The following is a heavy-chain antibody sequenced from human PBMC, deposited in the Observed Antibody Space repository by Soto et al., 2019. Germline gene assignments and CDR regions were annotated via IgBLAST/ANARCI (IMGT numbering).Heavy chain of an antibody. CDR1: GFTLSSYA. CDR2: ISGSGGST. Sequence: GGSLRLSCAASGFTLSSYAMSWVRQAPGKGLEWVSAISGSGGSTYYADSVKGRFTISRDNSKNTLYLQMNSLRAEDTAVYYCAKEVHYDFWSGYQFDYWGQGTLGTVSA. V-gene: IGHV3-23*01. CDR3: AKEVHYDFWSGYQFDY. J-gene: IGHJ4*02. D-gene: IGHD3-3*01.